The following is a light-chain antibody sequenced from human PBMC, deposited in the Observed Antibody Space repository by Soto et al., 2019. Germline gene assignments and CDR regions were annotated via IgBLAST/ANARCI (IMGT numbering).Light chain of an antibody. CDR2: ENN. J-gene: IGLJ1*01. Sequence: SCSGSSSNIGNNYVSWYQQPPGTAPKLLIYENNKRPSGIPDRFSGSKSGTSATLGITGLQTGDEADYYCGTWDSSLSAGQVFGTGTKVTVL. CDR1: SSNIGNNY. V-gene: IGLV1-51*02. CDR3: GTWDSSLSAGQV.